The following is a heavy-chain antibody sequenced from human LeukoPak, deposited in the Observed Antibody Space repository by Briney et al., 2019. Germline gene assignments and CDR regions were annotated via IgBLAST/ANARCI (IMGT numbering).Heavy chain of an antibody. V-gene: IGHV3-7*03. CDR2: IKEDGSEK. D-gene: IGHD3-22*01. J-gene: IGHJ3*02. Sequence: GGSLRLSCVASGFTFSSYWMNWVRQAPGKGLEWVANIKEDGSEKNYVDSVKGRFTISRDNSKNTLYLQMNSLRAEDTAVYYCARGSTMIIVISPGAFDIWGQGTMVTVSS. CDR3: ARGSTMIIVISPGAFDI. CDR1: GFTFSSYW.